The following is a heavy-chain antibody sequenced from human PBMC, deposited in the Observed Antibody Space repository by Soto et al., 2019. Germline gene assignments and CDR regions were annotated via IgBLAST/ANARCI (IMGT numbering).Heavy chain of an antibody. CDR2: IGTAGDT. CDR3: ARARTVTENYYYYMDV. J-gene: IGHJ6*03. V-gene: IGHV3-13*01. CDR1: GFTFSSYD. Sequence: PGGSLRLSCAASGFTFSSYDMHWVRQATGKGLEWVSAIGTAGDTYYPGSVKGRFTISRENAKNSLYLQMNSLRAGDTAVYYCARARTVTENYYYYMDVWGKGTTVTVSS. D-gene: IGHD4-17*01.